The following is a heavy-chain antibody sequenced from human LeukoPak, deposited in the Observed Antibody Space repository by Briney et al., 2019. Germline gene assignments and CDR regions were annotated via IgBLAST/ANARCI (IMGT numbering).Heavy chain of an antibody. Sequence: GGSLRLSCAASGFTFSIYWMHWVRQAPAKGLVWVSRINTHGSSTSYADSVQGRFTISRDTAKNTLYLQMHSLRAEDTAVYHCARGSVQVWGKGTTVTVSS. CDR2: INTHGSST. V-gene: IGHV3-74*01. CDR1: GFTFSIYW. CDR3: ARGSVQV. J-gene: IGHJ6*04. D-gene: IGHD1-1*01.